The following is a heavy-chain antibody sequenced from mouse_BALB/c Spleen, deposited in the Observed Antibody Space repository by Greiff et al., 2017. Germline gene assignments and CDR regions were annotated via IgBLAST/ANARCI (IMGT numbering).Heavy chain of an antibody. Sequence: EVKLLESGPELVKPGASVKISCTASGYSFTGYNMNWVKQSNGKSLEWIGNIDPYYGCTSYNQKFKGKATLTVDKSSSTAYMQLKSLTSEDSAVYYCARYGGAARTYYAMDYWGQGTSVTVSS. CDR3: ARYGGAARTYYAMDY. CDR1: GYSFTGYN. CDR2: IDPYYGCT. J-gene: IGHJ4*01. D-gene: IGHD3-1*01. V-gene: IGHV1-39*01.